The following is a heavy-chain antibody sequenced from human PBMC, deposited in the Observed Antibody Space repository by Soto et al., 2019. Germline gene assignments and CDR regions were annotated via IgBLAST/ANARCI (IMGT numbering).Heavy chain of an antibody. D-gene: IGHD3-22*01. CDR2: IYHSGST. CDR1: GCPISSSNW. V-gene: IGHV4-4*02. CDR3: AIRIFRARTDSSGVEAFDI. J-gene: IGHJ3*02. Sequence: SDNLYHTFYLSGCPISSSNWRSWVRQPPGQGLEWIGEIYHSGSTNYNPSLKSRVTISVDKSKNQFSLKLSSVTAADTAVYYCAIRIFRARTDSSGVEAFDIWGQGTMVT.